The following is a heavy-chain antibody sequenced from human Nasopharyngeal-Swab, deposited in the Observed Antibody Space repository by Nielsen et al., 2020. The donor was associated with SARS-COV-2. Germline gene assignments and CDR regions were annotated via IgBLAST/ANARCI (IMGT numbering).Heavy chain of an antibody. Sequence: GESLKIPCAASGFTFSSYGMHWVRQAPGKGLEWVAVISYDGSNKYYADSVKGRFTISRDNAKNSLYLQMNSLRAEDTALYHCALVSAPSFYYYMDVWGKGTTVTVSS. CDR1: GFTFSSYG. J-gene: IGHJ6*03. CDR3: ALVSAPSFYYYMDV. CDR2: ISYDGSNK. V-gene: IGHV3-30*03. D-gene: IGHD6-13*01.